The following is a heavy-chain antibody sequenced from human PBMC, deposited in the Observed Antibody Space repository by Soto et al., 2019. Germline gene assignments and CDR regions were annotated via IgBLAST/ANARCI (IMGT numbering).Heavy chain of an antibody. D-gene: IGHD3-22*01. CDR1: GYTFTSYD. J-gene: IGHJ4*01. V-gene: IGHV1-8*01. CDR3: ARHGAYSSSEF. CDR2: MNPNSGNT. Sequence: ASVKVSCKASGYTFTSYDINWVRQATGQGLEWMGWMNPNSGNTGYAQKFQGRVTMTRNTSISTAYMELSSLRASDSAMYYCARHGAYSSSEFWGHGTLVTVSS.